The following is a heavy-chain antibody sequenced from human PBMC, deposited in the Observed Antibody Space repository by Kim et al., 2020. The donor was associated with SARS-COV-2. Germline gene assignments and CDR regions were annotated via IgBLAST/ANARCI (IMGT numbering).Heavy chain of an antibody. Sequence: GGSLRLSCAASGFIFNRFAMHWVRQAPGKGLEYVSGIDSDGRSTDFADSVRGRFTISRDNSKNTLFLQMGSLRVEDMAVYYCARGFYGAGRNFFDYWGQGILVTVSS. CDR2: IDSDGRST. J-gene: IGHJ4*02. V-gene: IGHV3-64*02. D-gene: IGHD3-10*01. CDR3: ARGFYGAGRNFFDY. CDR1: GFIFNRFA.